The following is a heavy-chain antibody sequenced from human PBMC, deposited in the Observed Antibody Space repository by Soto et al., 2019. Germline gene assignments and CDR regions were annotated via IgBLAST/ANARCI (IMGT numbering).Heavy chain of an antibody. Sequence: SETLALACTVSGDSLSIGAYYWSWILQHPGKGLEWIGYIYYSGSTYYNPSLESRVTLSVDTSTKQFSLKVSSVTAADTAVYYCARANYFESSGPFDYWGPGTLVTVSS. CDR3: ARANYFESSGPFDY. D-gene: IGHD3-22*01. CDR1: GDSLSIGAYY. CDR2: IYYSGST. J-gene: IGHJ4*02. V-gene: IGHV4-31*03.